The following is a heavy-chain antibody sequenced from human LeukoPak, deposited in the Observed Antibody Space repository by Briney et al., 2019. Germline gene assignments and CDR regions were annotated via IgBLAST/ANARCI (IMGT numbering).Heavy chain of an antibody. CDR2: ISSSGGST. J-gene: IGHJ1*01. CDR1: GFTFSSYA. CDR3: AKDEYCSGGSCYPEYFQH. V-gene: IGHV3-23*01. D-gene: IGHD2-15*01. Sequence: QPGGSLRLSCAASGFTFSSYAMSWVRQAPGKGLEWVSAISSSGGSTYYGDSVKGRFTISRDNSKNTLYLQMNSVRAEDTAVYYCAKDEYCSGGSCYPEYFQHWGQGTLVTVS.